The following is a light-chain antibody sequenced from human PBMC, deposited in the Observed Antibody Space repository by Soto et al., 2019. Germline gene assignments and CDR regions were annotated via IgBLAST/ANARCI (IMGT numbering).Light chain of an antibody. J-gene: IGKJ4*01. Sequence: EIVLTQSPGTLSLSPGERATLSCRASQGVASSFLAWYQQKPGQAPRLLIYNTYSRATGIPDRFTGSGSGTDFTLTISRLEPEDSAVYYCQQRSNWPTFGGGTKVEIK. CDR3: QQRSNWPT. CDR1: QGVASSF. CDR2: NTY. V-gene: IGKV3D-20*02.